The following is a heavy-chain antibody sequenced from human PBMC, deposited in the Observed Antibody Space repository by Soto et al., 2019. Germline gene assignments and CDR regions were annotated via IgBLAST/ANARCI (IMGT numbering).Heavy chain of an antibody. J-gene: IGHJ6*02. CDR3: ARDRGYSNYVYSYGMDV. CDR2: INPNSGGT. CDR1: RYTFTGYY. D-gene: IGHD4-4*01. Sequence: QVQLVQSGAEVKKPGASVKVSCKASRYTFTGYYMHWVRQAPGQGLEWMGWINPNSGGTNYAQKFQGWVTMTRDTSISTAYMELSRLRSDDTAVYYCARDRGYSNYVYSYGMDVWDQGTTVTVSS. V-gene: IGHV1-2*04.